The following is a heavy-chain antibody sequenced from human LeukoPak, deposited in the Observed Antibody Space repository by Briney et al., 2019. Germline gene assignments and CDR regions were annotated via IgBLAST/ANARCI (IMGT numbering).Heavy chain of an antibody. J-gene: IGHJ4*02. Sequence: PGGSLRLSCAASGFTFDDYAMLWVRQAPGKGLEWVSLISGDGGSTYYADSVKGRFTISRDNSKNSLYLQMNSLRTEDTALYYCAKDYSSSSPLDYWGQGTLVTVSS. V-gene: IGHV3-43*02. D-gene: IGHD6-6*01. CDR2: ISGDGGST. CDR3: AKDYSSSSPLDY. CDR1: GFTFDDYA.